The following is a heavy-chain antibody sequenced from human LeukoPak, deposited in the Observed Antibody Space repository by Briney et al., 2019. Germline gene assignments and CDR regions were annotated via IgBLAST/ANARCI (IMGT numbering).Heavy chain of an antibody. D-gene: IGHD3-10*01. V-gene: IGHV3-53*01. Sequence: PGVSLRLSCAASGFTVSSNYMSWVRQAPGKGLEWVTLNYSGGNTYYADSLKGRFTISRDNSKNTLYLQMDSLRAEDTAVYHCARDRGTTVIRGVITLGFFDYWGQGTLVTVFS. CDR1: GFTVSSNY. CDR2: NYSGGNT. CDR3: ARDRGTTVIRGVITLGFFDY. J-gene: IGHJ4*02.